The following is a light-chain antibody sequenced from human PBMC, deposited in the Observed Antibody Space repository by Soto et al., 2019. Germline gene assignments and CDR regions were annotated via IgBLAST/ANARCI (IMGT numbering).Light chain of an antibody. J-gene: IGLJ1*01. V-gene: IGLV2-14*01. Sequence: QSALTQPASVSGSPGQSITISCTGTTSDGGGYNYVSWYQQHPGKVPKLLIHEVSNRPSGVSNRFSGSKSGNTASLTISGLQAEDEADYYCLSTTSRSSYVFGTGTKLTVL. CDR2: EVS. CDR3: LSTTSRSSYV. CDR1: TSDGGGYNY.